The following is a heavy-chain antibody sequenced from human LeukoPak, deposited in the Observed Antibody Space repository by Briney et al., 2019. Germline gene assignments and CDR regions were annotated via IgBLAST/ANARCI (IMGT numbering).Heavy chain of an antibody. J-gene: IGHJ4*02. CDR2: IYTSGST. CDR1: GGSISSYY. V-gene: IGHV4-4*07. Sequence: SETLSLTCTVSGGSISSYYWSWIRQPAGKGLEWIGRIYTSGSTNYNPSLKSRVTMSVDTSKNQFSLKLSSVTAADTAVYYRARERTYSGSPLGGFDYWGQGTLVTVSS. D-gene: IGHD1-26*01. CDR3: ARERTYSGSPLGGFDY.